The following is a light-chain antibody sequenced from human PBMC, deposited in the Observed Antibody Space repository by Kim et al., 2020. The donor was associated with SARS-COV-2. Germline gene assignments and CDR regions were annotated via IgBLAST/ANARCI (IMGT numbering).Light chain of an antibody. CDR1: SYHIGAYD. J-gene: IGLJ3*02. CDR3: QSYDSSLSAWV. V-gene: IGLV1-40*01. Sequence: GVRVPFSCTGRSYHIGAYDVNWYQVYPGTAPKLLIYGNINRPSGVPDRFSGSKSGTSASLAITGLQGEDEADYYCQSYDSSLSAWVFGGGTKVTVL. CDR2: GNI.